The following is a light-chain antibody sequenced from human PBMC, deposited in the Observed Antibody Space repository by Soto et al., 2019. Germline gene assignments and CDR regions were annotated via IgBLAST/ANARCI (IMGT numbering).Light chain of an antibody. V-gene: IGLV1-40*01. CDR3: QSYDCSLSGVI. CDR2: GDS. CDR1: SSNIGAGYG. J-gene: IGLJ2*01. Sequence: QSVLTQPPSVSGAPGQRVTISCTGSSSNIGAGYGVHWYIQLPGTAPKLLVYGDSNRPSGVPDRFSGSKSDTSASLAITGLQAEDEADYSCQSYDCSLSGVIFGGGTKLTVL.